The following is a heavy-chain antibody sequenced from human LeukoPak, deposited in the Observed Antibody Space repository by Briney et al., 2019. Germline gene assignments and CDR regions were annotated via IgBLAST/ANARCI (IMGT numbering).Heavy chain of an antibody. CDR1: GDIFNTYW. J-gene: IGHJ1*01. V-gene: IGHV5-51*01. CDR2: IYPGDSEI. D-gene: IGHD3-10*01. CDR3: ATTYSSGKYVWYLHH. Sequence: GESLKISCKGSGDIFNTYWIGWVRLMPGKGLEWIGLIYPGDSEIKYRPSFQGQVTISADKSIRTAYLQWSSLKASDTAMYYCATTYSSGKYVWYLHHWGQGTLVTVSS.